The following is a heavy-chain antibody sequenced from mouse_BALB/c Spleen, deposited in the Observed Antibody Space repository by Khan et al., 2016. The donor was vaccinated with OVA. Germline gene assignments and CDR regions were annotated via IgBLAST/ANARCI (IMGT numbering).Heavy chain of an antibody. CDR2: ILPGSNSS. J-gene: IGHJ3*01. V-gene: IGHV1-9*01. CDR1: GYTFSSYW. CDR3: ARGNYYGSTSWFGY. Sequence: VELVESGAELMKPGASVKISCKATGYTFSSYWIEWVKQRPGHGLEWIGEILPGSNSSNYNERFKGKATITEDTSSNTAYMQLSSLTSEDSAIYYCARGNYYGSTSWFGYWGQGTLVTVSA. D-gene: IGHD1-1*01.